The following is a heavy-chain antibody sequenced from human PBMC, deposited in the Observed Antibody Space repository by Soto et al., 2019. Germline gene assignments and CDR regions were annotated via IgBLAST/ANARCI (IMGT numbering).Heavy chain of an antibody. CDR1: GFTFSSYW. Sequence: GGSLRLSCAASGFTFSSYWMHWVRQAPGKGLVWVSRISSDGSSTTYADSVKGRFTISRDNAKNTLYLQMNSLRAEDTALYYCARAAGPLYYFDSWGQGPLVTVSS. D-gene: IGHD6-13*01. J-gene: IGHJ4*02. CDR2: ISSDGSST. V-gene: IGHV3-74*01. CDR3: ARAAGPLYYFDS.